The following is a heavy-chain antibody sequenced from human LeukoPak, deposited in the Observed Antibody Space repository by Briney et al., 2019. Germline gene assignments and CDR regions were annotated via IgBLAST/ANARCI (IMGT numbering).Heavy chain of an antibody. D-gene: IGHD3-10*01. CDR2: MNPNSGNT. J-gene: IGHJ4*02. Sequence: ASVRVSCTASGYTFTSYDINWVRQATGQGLEWMGWMNPNSGNTCYAQKVQGRVTMTRNTSISTAYMELSSLRSEDTAVYYCARAYGSESGSDYWGQGTLVTVSS. CDR3: ARAYGSESGSDY. CDR1: GYTFTSYD. V-gene: IGHV1-8*01.